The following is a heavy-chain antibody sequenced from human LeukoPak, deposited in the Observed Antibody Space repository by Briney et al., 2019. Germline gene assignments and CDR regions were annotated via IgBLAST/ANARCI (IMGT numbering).Heavy chain of an antibody. CDR3: ARYYRNGPLDY. CDR1: GGSISSSTCY. CDR2: IYYGGST. Sequence: SETLSLTCTDSGGSISSSTCYWGWIRQPPGKGLEWIGNIYYGGSTYYNPSLKSRVTIPVDTSKNQFSLKLSSVTAADTAVFYCARYYRNGPLDYWGQGTLVTVSS. V-gene: IGHV4-39*01. D-gene: IGHD1-26*01. J-gene: IGHJ4*02.